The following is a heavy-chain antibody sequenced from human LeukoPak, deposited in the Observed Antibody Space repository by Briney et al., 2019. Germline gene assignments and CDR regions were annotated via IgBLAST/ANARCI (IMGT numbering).Heavy chain of an antibody. CDR1: GFTFSSYW. J-gene: IGHJ4*02. Sequence: GGSLRLSCADSGFTFSSYWMSWVRQAPGKGLEWVANIKQDGSEKYYVESVKGRFTIPRDNAKNSLYLQMNSLRAEDTAVYYCARDGNDGFDYWGQGTLVTVSS. D-gene: IGHD1-14*01. CDR2: IKQDGSEK. CDR3: ARDGNDGFDY. V-gene: IGHV3-7*05.